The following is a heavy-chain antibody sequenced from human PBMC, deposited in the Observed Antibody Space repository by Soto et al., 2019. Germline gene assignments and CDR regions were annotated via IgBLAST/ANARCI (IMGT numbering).Heavy chain of an antibody. J-gene: IGHJ3*02. CDR3: ARDRSDDHYSFYAFDI. Sequence: LSITCTVSGDSVSSGSHYWGWIRPPPGTGLEWVAYIHHTGSNNNNPSLKSRDTISVDMSRNQFSLWPDSVTAADTAVYYCARDRSDDHYSFYAFDIWGQGTMVTVSS. CDR2: IHHTGSN. CDR1: GDSVSSGSHY. V-gene: IGHV4-61*01. D-gene: IGHD2-15*01.